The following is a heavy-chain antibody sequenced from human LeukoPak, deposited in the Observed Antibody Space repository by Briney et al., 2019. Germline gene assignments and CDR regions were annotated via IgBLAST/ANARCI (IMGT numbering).Heavy chain of an antibody. CDR2: IYHSGST. Sequence: PSETLSLTCTVSGYSISSGYYWGWIRQPPGKGLEWIGSIYHSGSTYYNPSLKSRVTISVDTSKNQFSLKLSSVTAADTAVYYCARDSSSWGFDPWGQGTLVTVSS. D-gene: IGHD6-13*01. CDR3: ARDSSSWGFDP. J-gene: IGHJ5*02. CDR1: GYSISSGYY. V-gene: IGHV4-38-2*02.